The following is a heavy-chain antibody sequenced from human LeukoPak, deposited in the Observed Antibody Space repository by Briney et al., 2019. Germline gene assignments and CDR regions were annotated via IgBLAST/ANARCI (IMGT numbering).Heavy chain of an antibody. D-gene: IGHD6-13*01. V-gene: IGHV3-53*01. J-gene: IGHJ4*02. CDR2: IYSGGST. CDR3: AKRIATAGPYFDY. Sequence: PGGSLRLSCAASGFTVNSNYMSWVRQAPGKGLEWVSVIYSGGSTYYADSVKGRFTISRDNSKNTLYLQMNSLRAEDTAVYYCAKRIATAGPYFDYWGQGALVTVSS. CDR1: GFTVNSNY.